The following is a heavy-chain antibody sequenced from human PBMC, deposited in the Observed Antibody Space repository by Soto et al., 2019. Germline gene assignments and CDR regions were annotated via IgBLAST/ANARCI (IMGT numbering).Heavy chain of an antibody. V-gene: IGHV3-11*06. CDR3: ARSGDNFNVLDY. CDR2: SSNSGTFA. D-gene: IGHD1-1*01. CDR1: GFTFSDYY. Sequence: SGGSLRLSCAASGFTFSDYYMSWVRQAPGRGLEWISYSSNSGTFARYATSVKGRFSISRDNANNSLYLEMNSLRVEDTAGYYCARSGDNFNVLDYWGQGTPVTVSS. J-gene: IGHJ4*02.